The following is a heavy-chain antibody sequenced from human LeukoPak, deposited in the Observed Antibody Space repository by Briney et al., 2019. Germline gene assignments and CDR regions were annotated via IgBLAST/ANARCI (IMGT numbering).Heavy chain of an antibody. CDR1: GYKFNAYW. V-gene: IGHV5-51*01. CDR2: IYPDDSDN. Sequence: MLGESLKISCKGSGYKFNAYWIAWVRQMLGKGLEWMGIIYPDDSDNRYRPSFQGQVTISDDKSVSIAYLQWSSLKASDTAMYYCARPNITSYYGSRGYDAFDVWGQGTMVIVSS. CDR3: ARPNITSYYGSRGYDAFDV. J-gene: IGHJ3*01. D-gene: IGHD3-22*01.